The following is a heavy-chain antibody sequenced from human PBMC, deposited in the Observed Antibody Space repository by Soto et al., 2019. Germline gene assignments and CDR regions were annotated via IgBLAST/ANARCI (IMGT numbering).Heavy chain of an antibody. D-gene: IGHD6-13*01. Sequence: PGGSLRLSCAASGFTFSRNAMSWVRQAPGKGLEWVSVMSGSGGSTYYADSVTGRFTISRDNSKNTLYLQMNSLRAEDTAVYYCAKGYREYSSSWFDYCGQGTLVTVYS. CDR3: AKGYREYSSSWFDY. J-gene: IGHJ4*02. V-gene: IGHV3-23*01. CDR1: GFTFSRNA. CDR2: MSGSGGST.